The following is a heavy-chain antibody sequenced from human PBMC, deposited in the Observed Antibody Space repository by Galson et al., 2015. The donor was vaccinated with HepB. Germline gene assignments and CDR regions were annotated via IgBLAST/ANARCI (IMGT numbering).Heavy chain of an antibody. V-gene: IGHV4-34*01. CDR1: GGSFSGYY. J-gene: IGHJ4*02. Sequence: SETLSLTCAVYGGSFSGYYWNWIRQPPGKGLEWIGEINHSGSTNYNPSLKSRVTISLDTSKKQFSLKLSSVTAADTAVYYCASSVAAAGTGLALWGQGTLLTVSS. CDR2: INHSGST. CDR3: ASSVAAAGTGLAL. D-gene: IGHD6-13*01.